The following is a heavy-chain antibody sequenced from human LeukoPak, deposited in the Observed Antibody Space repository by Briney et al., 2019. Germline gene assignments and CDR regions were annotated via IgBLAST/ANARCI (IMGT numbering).Heavy chain of an antibody. CDR1: GGSISSHY. J-gene: IGHJ6*03. Sequence: SETLSLTCTVSGGSISSHYWSWIRQPPGKGLEWIGYIHYSGSTSYNPSLKSRVTISVDTSKNQFSLKLRFVTPADTAVYYCARTTEGYCSGSSCYSYYYYMDVWGKGTTVTVSS. D-gene: IGHD2-15*01. CDR2: IHYSGST. CDR3: ARTTEGYCSGSSCYSYYYYMDV. V-gene: IGHV4-59*11.